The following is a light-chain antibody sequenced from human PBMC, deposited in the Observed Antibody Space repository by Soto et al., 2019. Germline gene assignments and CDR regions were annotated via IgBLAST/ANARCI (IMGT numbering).Light chain of an antibody. J-gene: IGKJ5*01. V-gene: IGKV3-15*01. CDR1: ESVSNK. CDR3: QQYNNWTLT. Sequence: ETMTTQSPDTLSVSPGERATLSCRTSESVSNKLAWYQQKPGQAPRLLIYGTSTRATGFPARFSGSGSGSEFTLTISSLKYEDFAVYYCQQYNNWTLTFGQGTRLEIK. CDR2: GTS.